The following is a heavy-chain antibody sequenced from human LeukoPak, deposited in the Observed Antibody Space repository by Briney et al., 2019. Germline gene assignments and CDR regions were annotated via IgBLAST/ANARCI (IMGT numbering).Heavy chain of an antibody. D-gene: IGHD3-9*01. Sequence: GASVKVSCKASGYTFTSYGISWVRQAPGQGLEWMGWISAYNGNTNYAQKLQGRVTMTTDTSTSTAYMELSSLRSEDTAVYYCARVLRYFDWLSPPYYYYYMDVWGKGTTVTVSS. CDR1: GYTFTSYG. CDR3: ARVLRYFDWLSPPYYYYYMDV. V-gene: IGHV1-18*01. CDR2: ISAYNGNT. J-gene: IGHJ6*03.